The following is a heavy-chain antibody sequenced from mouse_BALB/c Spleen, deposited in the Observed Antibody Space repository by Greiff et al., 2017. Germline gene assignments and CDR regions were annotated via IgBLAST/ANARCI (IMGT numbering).Heavy chain of an antibody. D-gene: IGHD2-10*02. CDR3: TRSLYGNDYFDY. V-gene: IGHV14-3*02. CDR1: GFNIKDTY. Sequence: EVQLQQSGAELVKPGASVKLSCTASGFNIKDTYMHWVKQRPEQGLEWIGRIDPANGNTKYDPKFKDKATLTVDKSSSTAYMQLSSPTSEDSAVYYCTRSLYGNDYFDYWGQGTTLTVSS. CDR2: IDPANGNT. J-gene: IGHJ2*01.